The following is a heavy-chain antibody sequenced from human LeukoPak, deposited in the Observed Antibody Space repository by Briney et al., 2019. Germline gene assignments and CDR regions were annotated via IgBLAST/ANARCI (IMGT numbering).Heavy chain of an antibody. Sequence: GGSLTLSCAASGFTFFSYAMGWVRQAPGEGLELVSDINGSGGSTYYTASVKGRLPISRDNSKNTLYLQMNSLRAEDGAIYYCAKKYSTGLDPGGEGTLVTVSS. J-gene: IGHJ5*02. CDR2: INGSGGST. D-gene: IGHD1-26*01. V-gene: IGHV3-23*01. CDR3: AKKYSTGLDP. CDR1: GFTFFSYA.